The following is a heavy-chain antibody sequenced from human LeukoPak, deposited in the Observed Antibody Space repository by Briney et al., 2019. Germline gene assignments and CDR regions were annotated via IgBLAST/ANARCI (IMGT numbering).Heavy chain of an antibody. CDR1: GGSISGSSYY. Sequence: SETLSLTCTVPGGSISGSSYYWGWIRQPPGKGLEWIGSIYYSGSTYYNPSLKSRVTISVDTSKNQFSLKLSSVTAADTAVYYCARQPEVPGAFDIWGQGTMVTVSS. CDR2: IYYSGST. J-gene: IGHJ3*02. CDR3: ARQPEVPGAFDI. D-gene: IGHD3-10*01. V-gene: IGHV4-39*01.